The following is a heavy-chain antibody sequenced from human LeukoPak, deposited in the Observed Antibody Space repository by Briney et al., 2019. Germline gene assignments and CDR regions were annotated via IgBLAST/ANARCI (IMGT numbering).Heavy chain of an antibody. CDR3: AREKGFWGPDHFDYFYYMDL. J-gene: IGHJ6*03. CDR2: MSPNSGNT. D-gene: IGHD3-16*01. Sequence: GASVKVSCKSSGYTFTSYDMNWVRQAPGQGLEWLGWMSPNSGNTGYAPKFLGRVTITRNTTINTAYLEMSRLNSDDTAVYYCAREKGFWGPDHFDYFYYMDLWGEGTTVIVSS. V-gene: IGHV1-8*01. CDR1: GYTFTSYD.